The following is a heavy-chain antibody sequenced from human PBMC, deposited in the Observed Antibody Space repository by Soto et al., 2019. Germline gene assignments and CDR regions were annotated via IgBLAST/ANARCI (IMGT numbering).Heavy chain of an antibody. V-gene: IGHV3-23*01. Sequence: EVQLLESGGGLVQPGGSLRLSCAASGFIFSSYAMTWVRQAPGKGLEWLAGISGSGSTTYYADSMKGRFTISRDNSKNTLYRQMNSLRAEDTAVYFCAKTSAGAAAPTDYWGQGTLVTVSS. CDR3: AKTSAGAAAPTDY. J-gene: IGHJ4*02. CDR2: ISGSGSTT. D-gene: IGHD6-13*01. CDR1: GFIFSSYA.